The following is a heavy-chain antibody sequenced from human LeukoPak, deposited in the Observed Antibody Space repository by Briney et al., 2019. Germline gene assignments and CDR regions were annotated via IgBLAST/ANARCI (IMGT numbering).Heavy chain of an antibody. CDR2: ISGSGGST. J-gene: IGHJ4*02. V-gene: IGHV3-23*01. CDR3: ARMTYGGGDY. CDR1: GFTFSSYA. D-gene: IGHD4-23*01. Sequence: GGSLRLSCAAPGFTFSSYAMSWVRQAPGKGLEWVSAISGSGGSTYYADSVKGRFTISRDNSKNTLYLQMNSLRAEDTAVYYCARMTYGGGDYWGQGTLVTVSS.